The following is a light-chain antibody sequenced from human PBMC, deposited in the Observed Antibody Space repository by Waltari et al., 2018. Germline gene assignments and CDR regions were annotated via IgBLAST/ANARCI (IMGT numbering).Light chain of an antibody. CDR3: QKYESLPAT. CDR2: HAS. CDR1: QSVGKY. J-gene: IGKJ1*01. V-gene: IGKV3-20*01. Sequence: SASQSVGKYLAWYQQRPGQAPRLLLYHASIRATGIPDRFSGSGSGTDFSLTISRLEPEDFAVYYCQKYESLPATFGQGTTVEIK.